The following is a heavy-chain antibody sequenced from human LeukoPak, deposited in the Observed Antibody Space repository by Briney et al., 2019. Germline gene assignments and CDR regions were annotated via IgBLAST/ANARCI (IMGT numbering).Heavy chain of an antibody. CDR2: IYYSGST. D-gene: IGHD3-10*01. CDR1: GGSISSYY. CDR3: ARAQILWFGGPYDY. V-gene: IGHV4-59*01. Sequence: PSETLSLTCTVSGGSISSYYWSSIRQPPGKGLEWIGYIYYSGSTNYNPSLKSRVTISVDTSKNQFSLKLSSVTAADTAVYYCARAQILWFGGPYDYWGQGTLVTVSS. J-gene: IGHJ4*02.